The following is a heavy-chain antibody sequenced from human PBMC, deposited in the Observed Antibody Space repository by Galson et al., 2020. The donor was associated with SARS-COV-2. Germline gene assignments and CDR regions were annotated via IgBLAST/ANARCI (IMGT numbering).Heavy chain of an antibody. CDR1: GGSISSHY. J-gene: IGHJ4*02. Sequence: SETLSLTCTVSGGSISSHYWSWIRQPPGKGLEWIGYIYYSGSTNYNPSLKSRVTISIDTSKNQFSLELTSVTAADTAVYFCAYGVVAGTGYWGQGILVTVSS. V-gene: IGHV4-59*08. CDR2: IYYSGST. CDR3: AYGVVAGTGY. D-gene: IGHD6-19*01.